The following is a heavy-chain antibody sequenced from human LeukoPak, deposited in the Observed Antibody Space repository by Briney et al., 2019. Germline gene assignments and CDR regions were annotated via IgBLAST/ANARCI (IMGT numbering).Heavy chain of an antibody. CDR3: AHRDYDILTGYYKNNWFDP. D-gene: IGHD3-9*01. Sequence: SGPTLVKPTQTLTLTCTFSGFSLSTSGVGVGWIRQPPGKALEWLALIYWDDDMRYSPSLKSRLTITKDTSKNQVVLTMTNMDPVDTATYYCAHRDYDILTGYYKNNWFDPWGQGTLVTVSS. J-gene: IGHJ5*02. CDR1: GFSLSTSGVG. V-gene: IGHV2-5*02. CDR2: IYWDDDM.